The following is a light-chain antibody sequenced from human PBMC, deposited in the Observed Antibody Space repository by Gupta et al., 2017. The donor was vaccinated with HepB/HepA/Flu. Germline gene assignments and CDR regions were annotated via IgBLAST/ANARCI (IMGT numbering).Light chain of an antibody. J-gene: IGLJ2*01. CDR2: DDN. CDR1: NIGGRT. Sequence: SYVLTQPPSVSVAPGKTASITCGGHNIGGRTVHWYQQKPGQAPVLVIYDDNDRPSGIPKRFSGSNSGNTATLTISRVEAGDEADYYCHVRDTGSVHPVFGGGTKLTVL. CDR3: HVRDTGSVHPV. V-gene: IGLV3-21*03.